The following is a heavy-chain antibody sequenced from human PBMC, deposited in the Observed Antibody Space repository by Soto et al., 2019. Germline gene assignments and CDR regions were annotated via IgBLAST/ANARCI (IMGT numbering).Heavy chain of an antibody. CDR1: GFTFSSYA. J-gene: IGHJ6*02. V-gene: IGHV3-30-3*01. D-gene: IGHD2-2*01. CDR2: ISYDGSNK. Sequence: GGSLRLSCAASGFTFSSYAMHWVRQAPGKGLERVAVISYDGSNKYYADSVKGRFTISRDNSKNTLYLQMNSLRAEDTAVYYCANGIVVVPAAMHYYGMDVWVQGTTVTVSS. CDR3: ANGIVVVPAAMHYYGMDV.